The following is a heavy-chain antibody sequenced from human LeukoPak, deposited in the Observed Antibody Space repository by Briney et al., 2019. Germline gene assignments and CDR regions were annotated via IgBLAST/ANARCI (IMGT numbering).Heavy chain of an antibody. CDR1: GGTFSSYA. D-gene: IGHD4-23*01. J-gene: IGHJ4*02. CDR2: IIPILGIA. V-gene: IGHV1-69*04. Sequence: SVKVSCKASGGTFSSYAISWVRQAPGQGLEWMGRIIPILGIANYAQKFQGRVTITTDESTSTAYMELSSLRSEDTAVYYCMAWGDDYGGNFDYWGQGTLVTVSS. CDR3: MAWGDDYGGNFDY.